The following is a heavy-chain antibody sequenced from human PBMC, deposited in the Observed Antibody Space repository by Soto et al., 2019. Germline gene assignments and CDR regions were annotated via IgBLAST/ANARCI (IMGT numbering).Heavy chain of an antibody. D-gene: IGHD3-22*01. CDR2: IYFSGST. J-gene: IGHJ6*02. CDR1: GGSISSYY. CDR3: ARVGSDSSGYAYYYYGMDV. Sequence: PETLSLTCTVSGGSISSYYWSWIRQPPGTGLEWIGYIYFSGSTNYNPSLKSRVTISVDTSKNQFSLKLSSVTAADTAVYYCARVGSDSSGYAYYYYGMDVWGQGTTVTVSS. V-gene: IGHV4-59*01.